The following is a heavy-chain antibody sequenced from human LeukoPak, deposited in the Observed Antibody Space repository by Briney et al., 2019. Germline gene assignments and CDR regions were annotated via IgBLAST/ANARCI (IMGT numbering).Heavy chain of an antibody. Sequence: ASVKVSCKASGYTFTSYDINWVRQATGQGLEWMGWMNPNSGNTGYAQKFQGRVTMTRNTSISTAHMELSSLRSEDTAVYYCARTRYQLLSYYYGMDVWGQGTTVTVSS. V-gene: IGHV1-8*01. CDR3: ARTRYQLLSYYYGMDV. D-gene: IGHD2-2*01. J-gene: IGHJ6*02. CDR1: GYTFTSYD. CDR2: MNPNSGNT.